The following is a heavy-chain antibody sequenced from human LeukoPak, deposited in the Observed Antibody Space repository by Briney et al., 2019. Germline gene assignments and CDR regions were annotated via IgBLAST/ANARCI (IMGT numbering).Heavy chain of an antibody. CDR1: GYTFSNYA. Sequence: ASVKVSCKASGYTFSNYAMHWVRQAPGQRLEWMGWINAGNDNTKYSQNFQGRVTITRDTSASTVYMELSDLRSEDTAVYYCVRGFGDYWGQGTLVTVSS. CDR2: INAGNDNT. D-gene: IGHD3-16*01. CDR3: VRGFGDY. V-gene: IGHV1-3*01. J-gene: IGHJ4*02.